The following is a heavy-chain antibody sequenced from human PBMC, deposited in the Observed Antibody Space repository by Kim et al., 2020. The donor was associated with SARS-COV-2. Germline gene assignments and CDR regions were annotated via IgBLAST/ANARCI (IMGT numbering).Heavy chain of an antibody. D-gene: IGHD4-17*01. V-gene: IGHV1-2*06. CDR2: INPNSGGT. CDR3: ARDPTMTTVVISYYYYYGMDV. Sequence: GRINPNSGGTNYAQKFQGRVTMTRDTSISTAYMELSRLRSDDTAVYYCARDPTMTTVVISYYYYYGMDVWGQGTTVTVSS. J-gene: IGHJ6*02.